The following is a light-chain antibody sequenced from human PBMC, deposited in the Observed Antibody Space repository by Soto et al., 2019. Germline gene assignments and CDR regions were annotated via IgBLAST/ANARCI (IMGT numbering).Light chain of an antibody. V-gene: IGKV3-20*01. CDR1: QTVGGRY. J-gene: IGKJ1*01. CDR3: LQYVSSPWT. CDR2: GAS. Sequence: IVLTQSGATLSLSPGERATLSCRASQTVGGRYLAWFQQKPGQTPRLLIYGASTRAAGVPDRFSGSGSGTDVSLTINRLEPEDFAVYYCLQYVSSPWTFGQGTRVEV.